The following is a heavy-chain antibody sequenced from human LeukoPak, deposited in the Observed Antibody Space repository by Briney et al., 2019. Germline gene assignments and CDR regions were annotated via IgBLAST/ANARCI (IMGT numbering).Heavy chain of an antibody. CDR3: ARGRTGSTNYDY. CDR2: INHVATT. V-gene: IGHV4-34*01. CDR1: GGSFSDYL. Sequence: SETLSLTCGVSGGSFSDYLWSWIRQPPGMGLEWIGQINHVATTNYNPSLKSRVTMSVDRSKNQFSLRLSSVTAADRAVYYCARGRTGSTNYDYWGQGVLVTVSS. D-gene: IGHD3-10*01. J-gene: IGHJ4*02.